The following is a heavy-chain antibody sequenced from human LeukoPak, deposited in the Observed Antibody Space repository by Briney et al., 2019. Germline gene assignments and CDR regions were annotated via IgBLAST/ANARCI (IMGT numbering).Heavy chain of an antibody. D-gene: IGHD2-21*02. Sequence: GASVKVSCKASGGTFSSCAISWVRQAPGQGLEWMGGIIPIFGTANYAQKFQGRVTITADESTSTAYMELSSLRSEDTAVYYCVSKHCGGDCYSYFDYWGQGTLVTVSS. CDR3: VSKHCGGDCYSYFDY. CDR1: GGTFSSCA. J-gene: IGHJ4*02. V-gene: IGHV1-69*13. CDR2: IIPIFGTA.